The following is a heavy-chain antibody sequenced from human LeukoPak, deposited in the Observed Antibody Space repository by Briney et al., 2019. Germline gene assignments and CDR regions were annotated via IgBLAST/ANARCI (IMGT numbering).Heavy chain of an antibody. CDR3: AKVLGVANWADAFDI. CDR1: GFTFSSYG. V-gene: IGHV3-30*18. CDR2: ISYDGSNK. Sequence: GGSLRLSCAASGFTFSSYGMHWVRQAPGKGLEWVAVISYDGSNKYYADSVKGRFTISRDNSKNTLYLQMNSLRAEDTAVYYCAKVLGVANWADAFDIWGQGTMVTVSS. D-gene: IGHD7-27*01. J-gene: IGHJ3*02.